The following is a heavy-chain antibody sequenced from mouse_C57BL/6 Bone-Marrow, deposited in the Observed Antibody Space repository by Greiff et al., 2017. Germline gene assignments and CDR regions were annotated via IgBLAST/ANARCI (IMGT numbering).Heavy chain of an antibody. Sequence: VQVVESGGGLVQSGRSLRLSCATSGFTFRAFYMEWVRQAPGKGLEWIAASRNKANDYTTEYSASVKGRFIVSRDTSQSILYLQMNALRAEDTAIYYCARGSDYSLDYWGQGTTLTVSS. CDR2: SRNKANDYTT. J-gene: IGHJ2*01. CDR1: GFTFRAFY. CDR3: ARGSDYSLDY. D-gene: IGHD2-4*01. V-gene: IGHV7-1*01.